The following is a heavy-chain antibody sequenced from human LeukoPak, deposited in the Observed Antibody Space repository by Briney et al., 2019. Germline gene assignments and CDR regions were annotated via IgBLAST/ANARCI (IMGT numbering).Heavy chain of an antibody. CDR2: IYYSGSS. CDR3: ARYISSVGYFDS. CDR1: GASISSSSDY. D-gene: IGHD6-6*01. Sequence: SETLSLTCSVSGASISSSSDYWDWIRQPPGKGLELIGRIYYSGSSYYNPSLKSRVTISVNTSNNQFSLKLSSVTAADTAVYYCARYISSVGYFDSWGQGTLVTVSS. J-gene: IGHJ4*02. V-gene: IGHV4-39*01.